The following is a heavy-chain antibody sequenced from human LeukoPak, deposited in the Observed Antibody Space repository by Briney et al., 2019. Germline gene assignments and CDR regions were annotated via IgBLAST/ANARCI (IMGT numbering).Heavy chain of an antibody. J-gene: IGHJ4*02. V-gene: IGHV3-20*04. CDR3: ARDVVVIATRFDY. CDR1: GFTFDDYG. CDR2: INWSGGST. Sequence: HPGGSLRLSCAPSGFTFDDYGMSWVRQAPGKGLEWVSGINWSGGSTGYADSVKGRFTISRDNAKNSLYLQMNSLRAEDTALYYCARDVVVIATRFDYWGQGTLVTVSS. D-gene: IGHD2-21*01.